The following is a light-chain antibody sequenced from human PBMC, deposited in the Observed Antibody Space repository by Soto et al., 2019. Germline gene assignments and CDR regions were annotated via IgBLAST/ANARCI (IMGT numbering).Light chain of an antibody. Sequence: AIQMTQSPSSLSASVGDRVTITCRASQGIRNDLGWYQQKPGKAPKLLIYAASSLQSGVPTRFIVSGSVPDFTLTIRSLQPEDFATYYWLQDYNYPLTFGGGTKVEIK. CDR2: AAS. V-gene: IGKV1-6*01. CDR3: LQDYNYPLT. CDR1: QGIRND. J-gene: IGKJ4*01.